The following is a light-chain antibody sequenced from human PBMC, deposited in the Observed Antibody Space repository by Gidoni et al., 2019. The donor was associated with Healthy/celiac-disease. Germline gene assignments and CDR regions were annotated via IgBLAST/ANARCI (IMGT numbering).Light chain of an antibody. CDR2: GNS. CDR3: QSYDSSLSGYV. Sequence: QSVLTQPPSVSEAPGQRVTISCTGRSSNIGAGSDVHWYQQLPGTAPKLLIYGNSNRPSGVPDRFSGSKSGTSASLAITGLQAEDEADYYCQSYDSSLSGYVFGTGTKVTVL. V-gene: IGLV1-40*01. CDR1: SSNIGAGSD. J-gene: IGLJ1*01.